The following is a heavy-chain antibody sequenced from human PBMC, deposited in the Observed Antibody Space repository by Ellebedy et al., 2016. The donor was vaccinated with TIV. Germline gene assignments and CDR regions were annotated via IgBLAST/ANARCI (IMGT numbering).Heavy chain of an antibody. D-gene: IGHD3-22*01. CDR2: IIPILGIA. CDR3: ARDRDYYDSSGYFSSSFFDF. J-gene: IGHJ3*01. Sequence: ASVKVSCKASGGTFSSYAISWVRQAPGQGLEWMGGIIPILGIANYAQKFQGRVTITADKSTSTAYMELKSLRSDDTAVYFCARDRDYYDSSGYFSSSFFDFWGQGTVVTVSS. V-gene: IGHV1-69*10. CDR1: GGTFSSYA.